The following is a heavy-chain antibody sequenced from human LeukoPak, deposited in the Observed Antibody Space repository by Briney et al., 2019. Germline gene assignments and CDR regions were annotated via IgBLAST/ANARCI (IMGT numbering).Heavy chain of an antibody. CDR1: GFTFSSYE. CDR2: ISSSGSTI. V-gene: IGHV3-48*03. J-gene: IGHJ5*02. Sequence: GGSLRLSCAASGFTFSSYEMNWVRQAPGKGLEWVSYISSSGSTIYYADSVKGRFTISRDNAKNSLYLQMNSLSAEDTAVYYCAREKQLGWFDPWGQGTLVTVSS. CDR3: AREKQLGWFDP. D-gene: IGHD6-13*01.